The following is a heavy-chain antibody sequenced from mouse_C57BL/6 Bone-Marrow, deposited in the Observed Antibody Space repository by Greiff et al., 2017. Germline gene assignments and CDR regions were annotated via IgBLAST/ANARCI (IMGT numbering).Heavy chain of an antibody. CDR3: ARIRLRPLYFDY. V-gene: IGHV8-8*01. J-gene: IGHJ2*01. CDR2: IWWDDDK. CDR1: GFSLSTFGMG. Sequence: QVTLKESGPGILQPSQTLSLTCSFSGFSLSTFGMGVGWIRQPSGKGLDWLAHIWWDDDKYYNPALKSRLTISKDTSKNQVFLKIANVATAYTATYYCARIRLRPLYFDYWGQGTTLTVSS. D-gene: IGHD2-4*01.